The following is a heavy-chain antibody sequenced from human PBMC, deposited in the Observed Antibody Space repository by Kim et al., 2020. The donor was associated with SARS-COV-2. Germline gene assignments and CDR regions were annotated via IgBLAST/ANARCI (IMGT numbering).Heavy chain of an antibody. J-gene: IGHJ6*02. D-gene: IGHD6-6*01. V-gene: IGHV3-23*01. Sequence: GGSLRLSCAASGFTFSSYAMSWVRQAPGKGLEWVSAISGSGGSTYYADSVKGRFTISRDNSKNTLYLQMNSLRAEDTAVYYCAKVAALPPLYYYYYGMDVWGQGTTVTVSS. CDR2: ISGSGGST. CDR3: AKVAALPPLYYYYYGMDV. CDR1: GFTFSSYA.